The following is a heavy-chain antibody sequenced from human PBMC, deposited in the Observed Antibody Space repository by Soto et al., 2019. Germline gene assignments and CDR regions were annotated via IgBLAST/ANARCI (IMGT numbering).Heavy chain of an antibody. D-gene: IGHD6-25*01. V-gene: IGHV1-24*01. Sequence: QVKLVQSGAEVKKPGASVKVSCKVSGYTLTELSMHWVRQAPGKGLEWMGGFDPEDGETIYAQKFQGRVTMTEDTSTDTAYMELSSLRSEDTAVYYCATQWVIAAPSDSVGGMDVWGQGTTVTVSS. CDR1: GYTLTELS. CDR2: FDPEDGET. J-gene: IGHJ6*02. CDR3: ATQWVIAAPSDSVGGMDV.